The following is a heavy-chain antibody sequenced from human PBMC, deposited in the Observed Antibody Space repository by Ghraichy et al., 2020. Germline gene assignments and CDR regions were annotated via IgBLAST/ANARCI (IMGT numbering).Heavy chain of an antibody. CDR3: ASYDFWSGHLFASDV. CDR1: GFTFSDYY. D-gene: IGHD3-3*01. CDR2: ISSSSSYT. Sequence: GGSLRLSCAASGFTFSDYYMSWIRQAPGKGLEWVSYISSSSSYTNYADSVKGRFTISRDNAKNSLYLQMNSLRAEDTAVYYCASYDFWSGHLFASDVWGQGTTVTVSS. V-gene: IGHV3-11*06. J-gene: IGHJ6*02.